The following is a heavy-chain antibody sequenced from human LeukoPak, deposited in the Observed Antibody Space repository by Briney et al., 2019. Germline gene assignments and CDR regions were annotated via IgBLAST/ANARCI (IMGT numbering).Heavy chain of an antibody. J-gene: IGHJ4*02. D-gene: IGHD3-10*01. CDR3: ARVRPRPGPRLDY. CDR1: GGSFSGYY. Sequence: SETLSLTCAVYGGSFSGYYWSWIRQPPGKGLEWIGEINHSGSTNYNPSLKSRVTISVDTSKNQFSLKLSSVTAADTAVYYCARVRPRPGPRLDYWGQGTLVTVSS. V-gene: IGHV4-34*01. CDR2: INHSGST.